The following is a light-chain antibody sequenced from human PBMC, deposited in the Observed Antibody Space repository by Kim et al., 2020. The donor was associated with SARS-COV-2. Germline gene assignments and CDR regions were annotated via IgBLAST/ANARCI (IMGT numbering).Light chain of an antibody. CDR2: AAS. Sequence: ASVGDRVTLTCRTSQSISSHLNWYHQKPGSAPKLLISAASTLQGGVPSRFSGSGSETDFTLTISSLQPEDFATYFCQQSYITPFTFGPGTKVDIK. V-gene: IGKV1-39*01. J-gene: IGKJ3*01. CDR3: QQSYITPFT. CDR1: QSISSH.